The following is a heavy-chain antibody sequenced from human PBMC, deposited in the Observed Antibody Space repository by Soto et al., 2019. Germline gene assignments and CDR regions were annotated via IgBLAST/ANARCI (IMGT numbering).Heavy chain of an antibody. J-gene: IGHJ4*02. CDR1: GGSISSSSYY. Sequence: PSETLSLTCTVSGGSISSSSYYWGWIRQPPGKGLEWIGSIYYSGSTYYNPSLKSRVTISVDTSKNQFSLKLSSVTAADTAVYYCARHPGYSSSWPVPSYFDYWGQGTLVTVSS. CDR2: IYYSGST. CDR3: ARHPGYSSSWPVPSYFDY. D-gene: IGHD6-13*01. V-gene: IGHV4-39*01.